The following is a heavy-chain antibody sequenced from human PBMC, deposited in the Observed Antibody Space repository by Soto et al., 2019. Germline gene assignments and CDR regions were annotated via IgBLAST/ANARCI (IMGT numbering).Heavy chain of an antibody. J-gene: IGHJ4*02. Sequence: SETLSLTCTVSGGSISSYYWSWIRQPPGKGLEWIGYIYDSGSTNYNPSLKSRVTISVDTSKNQFSLKLTSVTAADTAVYYCGGLPRYWGQGTLVTVSS. CDR2: IYDSGST. CDR1: GGSISSYY. V-gene: IGHV4-59*01. CDR3: GGLPRY.